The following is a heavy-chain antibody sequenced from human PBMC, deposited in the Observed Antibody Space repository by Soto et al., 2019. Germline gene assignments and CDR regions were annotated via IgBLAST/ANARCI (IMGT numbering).Heavy chain of an antibody. D-gene: IGHD3-22*01. J-gene: IGHJ4*02. V-gene: IGHV3-15*07. CDR1: GFTLNNAW. CDR3: TSDDVNQYDRGLGDY. Sequence: EVQLVESGGGLVKPGGSLTLSCAVSGFTLNNAWMNWVRQAPGKGLEWVGLIESKTDGGATDYAAPVKGRFTISRDDSKNMLYRQMESLRIEDTAVYYCTSDDVNQYDRGLGDYWGQGTLVTVSS. CDR2: IESKTDGGAT.